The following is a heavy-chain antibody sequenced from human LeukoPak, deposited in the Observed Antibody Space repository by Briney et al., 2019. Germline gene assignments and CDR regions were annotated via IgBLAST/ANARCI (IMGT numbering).Heavy chain of an antibody. CDR3: AREMLYDSTGYYV. V-gene: IGHV4-59*12. Sequence: SETLSLTCTVSGGSISSYYWSWIRQPPGKGLEWIGYIYYSGSTNYKPSLKSRVTISVDTSKNQFSLKLRSVTAADTAVYYCAREMLYDSTGYYVWGQGTLVTVSS. D-gene: IGHD3-22*01. J-gene: IGHJ4*02. CDR2: IYYSGST. CDR1: GGSISSYY.